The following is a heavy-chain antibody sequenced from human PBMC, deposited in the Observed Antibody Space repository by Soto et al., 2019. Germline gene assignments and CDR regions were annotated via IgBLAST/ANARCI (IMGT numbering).Heavy chain of an antibody. CDR1: GFTVSSNY. D-gene: IGHD3-10*01. CDR3: ARDRDYYYYYGMDV. V-gene: IGHV3-53*01. CDR2: IYSGGST. J-gene: IGHJ6*02. Sequence: GGSLRLSCAASGFTVSSNYMSWVCQAPGKGLEWVSVIYSGGSTYYADSVKGRFTISRDNSKNTLYLQMNSLRAEDTAVYYCARDRDYYYYYGMDVWGQGTTVTVSS.